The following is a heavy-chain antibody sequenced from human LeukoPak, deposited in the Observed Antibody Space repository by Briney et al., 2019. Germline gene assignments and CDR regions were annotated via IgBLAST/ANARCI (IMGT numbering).Heavy chain of an antibody. J-gene: IGHJ4*02. CDR1: GFTFSSYA. CDR2: ISGSGGNT. V-gene: IGHV3-23*01. Sequence: GGSLRLSCAASGFTFSSYAMSWVRQAPGKGLEWVSAISGSGGNTYYADSVKGRFTISRDNSKNTLYLQMISLRAEDTAVYYCAKDALGYCSGGSCYTPDYWGQGTLVTVSS. CDR3: AKDALGYCSGGSCYTPDY. D-gene: IGHD2-15*01.